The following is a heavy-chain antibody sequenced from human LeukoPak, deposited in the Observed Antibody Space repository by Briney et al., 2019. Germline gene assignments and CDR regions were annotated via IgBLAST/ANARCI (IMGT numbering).Heavy chain of an antibody. Sequence: ASVKVSCKASGYTFIGYYIHWVRQAPGQGLEWMGWSNPNSGDTKYAQKFQGRVTMTRDTSISTAYMELSRLRSDDTAVYFCARRPTGGWLQYYFDYWGQGTLVTVSS. J-gene: IGHJ4*02. D-gene: IGHD6-19*01. V-gene: IGHV1-2*02. CDR3: ARRPTGGWLQYYFDY. CDR1: GYTFIGYY. CDR2: SNPNSGDT.